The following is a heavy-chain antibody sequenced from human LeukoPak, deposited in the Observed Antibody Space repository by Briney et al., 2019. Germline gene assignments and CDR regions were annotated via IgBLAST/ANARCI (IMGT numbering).Heavy chain of an antibody. CDR2: IIPIFGTA. D-gene: IGHD3-10*01. CDR3: ARARFRGSMVRGVITEFHY. V-gene: IGHV1-69*01. CDR1: GGTFSSYA. Sequence: SVKVSCKASGGTFSSYAISWVRQAPGQGLEWMGGIIPIFGTANYAQKFQGRVTITADESTSTAYMELSSLRSEDTAVYYCARARFRGSMVRGVITEFHYWGQGTLVTVSS. J-gene: IGHJ4*02.